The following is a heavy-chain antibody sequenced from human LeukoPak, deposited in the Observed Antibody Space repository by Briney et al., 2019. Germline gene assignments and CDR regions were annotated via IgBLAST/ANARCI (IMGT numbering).Heavy chain of an antibody. CDR3: ARDSDGGNSRADI. D-gene: IGHD4-23*01. CDR1: GGSISSGGYY. Sequence: PSETLSLTCTVSGGSISSGGYYWSWIRQPPGKGLEWIGYIYHSGSTYYNPSLKSRVTISVDRSKNQFSLKLSSVTAADTAVYYCARDSDGGNSRADIWGLGTMVTVSS. CDR2: IYHSGST. J-gene: IGHJ3*02. V-gene: IGHV4-30-2*01.